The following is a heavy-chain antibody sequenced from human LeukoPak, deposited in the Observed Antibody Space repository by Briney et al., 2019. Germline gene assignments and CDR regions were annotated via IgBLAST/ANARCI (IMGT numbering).Heavy chain of an antibody. Sequence: GTSLRLSCAASGFTFSTYGMHWVRQAPGKGLEWVAVIWYEGSNKYYADSVKGRFTISRDNSKNTLYLQMNSLRAEDTAVCYCARDPPHDSSGYFAFDIWGQGTMVTVSS. J-gene: IGHJ3*02. D-gene: IGHD3-22*01. V-gene: IGHV3-33*01. CDR1: GFTFSTYG. CDR3: ARDPPHDSSGYFAFDI. CDR2: IWYEGSNK.